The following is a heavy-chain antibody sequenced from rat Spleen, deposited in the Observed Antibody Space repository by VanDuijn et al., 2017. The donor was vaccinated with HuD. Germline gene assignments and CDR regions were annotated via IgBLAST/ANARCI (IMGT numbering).Heavy chain of an antibody. CDR2: IIHGGSST. Sequence: EVQLVESGGGLIQPGRSLKLSCVASGFPFTDYAMAWVRQAPKKGLEWVATIIHGGSSTYYRDSVKGRFTISRDNAKSTLYLQMDSLRSEDTATYYCARRHYGYTDYFDYWGQGVMITVSS. CDR3: ARRHYGYTDYFDY. D-gene: IGHD1-6*01. J-gene: IGHJ2*01. V-gene: IGHV5-17*01. CDR1: GFPFTDYA.